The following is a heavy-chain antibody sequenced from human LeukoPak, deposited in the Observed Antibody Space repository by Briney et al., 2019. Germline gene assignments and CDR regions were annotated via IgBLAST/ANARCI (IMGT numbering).Heavy chain of an antibody. Sequence: GGSLRLSCEGSEFSLSSYWMSWVRQAPGKGLEWVAKIKQDGSEKYYVDSVKGRFTISRDNAKNSMYLLMNSLRVEDTAVYYCVRDVLYYYGAERLFWFDPWGQGTLVTVSS. D-gene: IGHD3-10*01. CDR1: EFSLSSYW. J-gene: IGHJ5*02. V-gene: IGHV3-7*01. CDR3: VRDVLYYYGAERLFWFDP. CDR2: IKQDGSEK.